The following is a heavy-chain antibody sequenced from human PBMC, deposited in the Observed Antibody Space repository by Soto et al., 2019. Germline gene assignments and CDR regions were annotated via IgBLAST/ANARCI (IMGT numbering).Heavy chain of an antibody. D-gene: IGHD3-10*01. Sequence: QVQLQESGPGLVKSSQTLSLTCTVSGGSISSDGNYWSWIRQHPGQVLEWIGYIYYSGSTYYNPSLKSRVTISVDTSKNQLSLKLNSVTAADTAVYYCARARMVRGIIYYYGMDVWGQGTTVTVSS. J-gene: IGHJ6*02. V-gene: IGHV4-31*03. CDR3: ARARMVRGIIYYYGMDV. CDR1: GGSISSDGNY. CDR2: IYYSGST.